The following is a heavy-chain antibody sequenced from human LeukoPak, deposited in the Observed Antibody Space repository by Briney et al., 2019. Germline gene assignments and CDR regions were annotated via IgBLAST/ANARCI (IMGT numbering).Heavy chain of an antibody. D-gene: IGHD1-7*01. CDR1: GYSFTSYW. J-gene: IGHJ4*02. CDR2: IYPGDSDT. V-gene: IGHV5-51*01. CDR3: ARHRPSITGTVDGFDY. Sequence: HGESLKISCKGSGYSFTSYWIGWVRQMPGKGLEWMGIIYPGDSDTRCSPSFQGQVTISADKSISTAYLQWSSLKASDTAMYYCARHRPSITGTVDGFDYWGQGTLVTVSS.